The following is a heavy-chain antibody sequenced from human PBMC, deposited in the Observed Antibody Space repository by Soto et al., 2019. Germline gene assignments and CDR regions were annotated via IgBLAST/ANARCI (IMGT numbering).Heavy chain of an antibody. Sequence: SETLSLTCTVSGDSIIGSDFYWDWVRQPPGKGLEWIGSIFYLGSSYYNPSLKSRVTMSVDTSKNQFSLRLRSVTAADTALYFCARHSLALRKNNWFDPWGQGIMVTVSS. D-gene: IGHD3-3*02. V-gene: IGHV4-39*01. J-gene: IGHJ5*02. CDR3: ARHSLALRKNNWFDP. CDR2: IFYLGSS. CDR1: GDSIIGSDFY.